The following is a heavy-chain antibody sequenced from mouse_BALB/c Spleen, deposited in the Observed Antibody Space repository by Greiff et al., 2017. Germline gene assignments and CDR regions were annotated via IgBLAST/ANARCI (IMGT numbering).Heavy chain of an antibody. V-gene: IGHV2-9*02. CDR3: ARETGTLVDY. D-gene: IGHD4-1*01. Sequence: VPLVESGPGLVAPSQSLSITCTVSGFSLTSYGVHWVRQPPGKGLEWLGVIWAGGSTNYNSALMSRLSISKDNSKSQVFLKMNSLQTDDTAMYYCARETGTLVDYWGQGTTLTVSS. CDR2: IWAGGST. J-gene: IGHJ2*01. CDR1: GFSLTSYG.